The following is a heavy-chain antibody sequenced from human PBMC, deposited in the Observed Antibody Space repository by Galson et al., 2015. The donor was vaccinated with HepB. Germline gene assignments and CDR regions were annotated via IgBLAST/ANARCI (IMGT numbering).Heavy chain of an antibody. V-gene: IGHV1-2*06. CDR1: GYTFTGYN. D-gene: IGHD5-12*01. CDR2: INPNSGDT. CDR3: ARGTHNSGYDY. J-gene: IGHJ4*02. Sequence: SVTVSCKASGYTFTGYNMHWVRQAPGQGLEWMGRINPNSGDTNYAQKFQGRVTMTRDTSISTAYMELSRLRSDDTAFYYCARGTHNSGYDYWGQGTLVTVSS.